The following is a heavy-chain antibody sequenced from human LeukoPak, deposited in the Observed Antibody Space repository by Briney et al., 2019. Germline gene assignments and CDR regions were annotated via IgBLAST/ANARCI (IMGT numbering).Heavy chain of an antibody. J-gene: IGHJ5*02. V-gene: IGHV1-2*02. CDR3: ARDREVVPAATWFDP. CDR2: INPNSGGT. CDR1: GYTFTGYY. D-gene: IGHD2-2*01. Sequence: ASVKVSCKASGYTFTGYYMHWVRQAPGQGLEWMGWINPNSGGTNYAQKFQGRVTMTRDTSISTAYMELSRLRSDDTAVYYCARDREVVPAATWFDPWGQGILVTVSS.